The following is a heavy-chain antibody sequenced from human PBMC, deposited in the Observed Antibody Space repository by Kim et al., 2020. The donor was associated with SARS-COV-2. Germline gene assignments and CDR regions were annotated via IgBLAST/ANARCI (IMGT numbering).Heavy chain of an antibody. CDR1: VFTFSSYS. D-gene: IGHD5-12*01. CDR2: ISSSSSYI. J-gene: IGHJ6*02. CDR3: AREGGYDEIYYYYGMDV. Sequence: GGTLRLSCAASVFTFSSYSMNWVRQAPGKGLEWASSISSSSSYIYYADAVKGRYTISRVNTKNSLYLQMNSLRAEDMDVYYCAREGGYDEIYYYYGMDVWGQGTTFTVSS. V-gene: IGHV3-21*01.